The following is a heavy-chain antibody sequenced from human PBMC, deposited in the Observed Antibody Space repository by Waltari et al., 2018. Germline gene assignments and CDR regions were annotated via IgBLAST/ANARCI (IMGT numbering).Heavy chain of an antibody. CDR3: AREGAQNSSSWYGAGYYYYYMDV. J-gene: IGHJ6*03. CDR1: GYSISSGYY. Sequence: QVQLQESGPGLVKPSETLSLTCAVSGYSISSGYYWGWIRQPPGKGLEWIGSIYHSGRTYYNPSLNSRVTISVDTSKNQFSLKLSSVTAADTAVYYCAREGAQNSSSWYGAGYYYYYMDVWGKGTTVTVSS. D-gene: IGHD6-13*01. V-gene: IGHV4-38-2*02. CDR2: IYHSGRT.